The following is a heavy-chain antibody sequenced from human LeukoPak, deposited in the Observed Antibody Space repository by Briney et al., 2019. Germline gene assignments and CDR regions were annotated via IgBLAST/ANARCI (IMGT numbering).Heavy chain of an antibody. Sequence: GRSLRLSCAGSGFTFSTYAMHWVRQAPGKGLEWVALFSYDGSTQRYADSVKGRFTISRDNSKNTLYLQMNSLRAEDTAVYYCAKDTSGSYYQYYFDYWGQGTLVTVSS. CDR2: FSYDGSTQ. J-gene: IGHJ4*02. D-gene: IGHD1-26*01. CDR3: AKDTSGSYYQYYFDY. CDR1: GFTFSTYA. V-gene: IGHV3-30-3*01.